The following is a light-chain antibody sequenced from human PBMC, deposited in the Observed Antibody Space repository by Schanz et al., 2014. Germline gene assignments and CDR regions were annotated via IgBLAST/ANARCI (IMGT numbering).Light chain of an antibody. Sequence: QSALTQPPSASGSPGQSVTISCTGTSSDVGGYNYVSWYQQHPGKAPKLMIYEVSKRPSGVSTRFSGSKSGNTASLTVSGLQAEDEADYYCSSYGGSNFVVFGGGTKLTVL. V-gene: IGLV2-8*01. CDR1: SSDVGGYNY. J-gene: IGLJ2*01. CDR2: EVS. CDR3: SSYGGSNFVV.